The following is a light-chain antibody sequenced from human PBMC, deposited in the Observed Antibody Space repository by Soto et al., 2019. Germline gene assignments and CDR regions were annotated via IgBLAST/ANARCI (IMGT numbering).Light chain of an antibody. V-gene: IGKV3D-20*02. Sequence: ELVMTQSPVTLSVSPGEGATLSCRASQSVTSNYLAWYQQKPGQAPRLLIYDISNRATGIPDRFSGSGSGTDFTLTISRLEPEDFGVYYCQQYCKWPLTFGGGTKVEIK. J-gene: IGKJ4*01. CDR3: QQYCKWPLT. CDR2: DIS. CDR1: QSVTSNY.